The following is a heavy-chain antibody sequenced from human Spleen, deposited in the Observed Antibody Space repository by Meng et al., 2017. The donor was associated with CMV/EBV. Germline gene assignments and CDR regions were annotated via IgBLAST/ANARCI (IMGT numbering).Heavy chain of an antibody. CDR3: ATENAALADN. CDR1: GLTVVDNY. CDR2: IYNLGSVGTT. D-gene: IGHD6-19*01. J-gene: IGHJ4*02. Sequence: GGSLRLSCAASGLTVVDNYMSWVRQAPGKGLEWVSVIYNLGSVGTTYYAEYAESVKGRFTISRDNSKNTLYLQMNSLRTDDTAVYYCATENAALADNWGQGTLVTVSS. V-gene: IGHV3-66*02.